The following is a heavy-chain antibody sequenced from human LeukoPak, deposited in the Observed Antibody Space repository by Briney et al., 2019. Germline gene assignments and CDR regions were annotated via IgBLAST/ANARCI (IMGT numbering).Heavy chain of an antibody. CDR3: ARVIVGATKDYYYYYYMDV. CDR1: GFSFSSFE. Sequence: GGSLRLSCVVSGFSFSSFEMNWVRQAPGKGLEWVSYISSSSITLYADSVKGRFTISRDNARDSLYLQMNSLRAEDTALYYCARVIVGATKDYYYYYYMDVWGKGTTVTVSS. CDR2: ISSSSIT. V-gene: IGHV3-48*03. J-gene: IGHJ6*03. D-gene: IGHD1-26*01.